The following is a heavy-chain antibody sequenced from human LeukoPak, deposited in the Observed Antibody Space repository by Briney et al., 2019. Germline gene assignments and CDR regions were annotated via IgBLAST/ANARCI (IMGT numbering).Heavy chain of an antibody. D-gene: IGHD3-22*01. CDR2: ISPGDSDT. Sequence: GAYLKISCKASEYSFSTYWIGWVRPIHGKGLEWRGIISPGDSDTRYSPSFQGQVTISADKSISTAYLQWSSLTASDTAIYYCARRWYDSSGYSRHFDYWGQGTQVTVPS. J-gene: IGHJ4*02. CDR1: EYSFSTYW. CDR3: ARRWYDSSGYSRHFDY. V-gene: IGHV5-51*01.